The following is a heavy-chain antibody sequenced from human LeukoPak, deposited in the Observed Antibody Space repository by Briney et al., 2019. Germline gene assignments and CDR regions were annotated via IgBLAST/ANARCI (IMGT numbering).Heavy chain of an antibody. V-gene: IGHV3-23*01. CDR1: GFTFSTNA. CDR2: ISGSGAST. Sequence: PGGSLRLSCLTSGFTFSTNAMSWVRQAPGKGLEWISGISGSGASTYYADSVTGRFTISRDNSKNTLYLQMNSLRAEDTAVYYCANHHYYFDYRGQGTLVTVSS. CDR3: ANHHYYFDY. J-gene: IGHJ4*02.